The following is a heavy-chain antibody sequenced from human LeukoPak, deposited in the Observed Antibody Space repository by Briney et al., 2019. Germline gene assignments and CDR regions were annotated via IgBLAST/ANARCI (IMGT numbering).Heavy chain of an antibody. V-gene: IGHV4-34*01. Sequence: SETLSLTCAVYGGSFSGYYGSWIRQPPGKGLEWIGEISHSGSTNYNPSLKSRVTISVDTSKNQFSLKLSSVTAADTAVYYCASNYDILTGPDAFDIWGQGTMLTVSS. CDR3: ASNYDILTGPDAFDI. CDR2: ISHSGST. J-gene: IGHJ3*02. CDR1: GGSFSGYY. D-gene: IGHD3-9*01.